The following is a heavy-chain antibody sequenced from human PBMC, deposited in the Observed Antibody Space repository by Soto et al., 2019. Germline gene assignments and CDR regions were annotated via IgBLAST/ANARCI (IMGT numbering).Heavy chain of an antibody. CDR1: RYTFTGYH. CDR3: ARGSVVVVADWFDP. Sequence: SLKVSCKASRYTFTGYHMHWVRQAPGQGLEWMGWINPNSGGTNYAQKFQGRVTMTRDTSISTAYMELSRLRSDDTAVYYCARGSVVVVADWFDPWGQGTLVTGSS. J-gene: IGHJ5*02. CDR2: INPNSGGT. V-gene: IGHV1-2*02. D-gene: IGHD2-15*01.